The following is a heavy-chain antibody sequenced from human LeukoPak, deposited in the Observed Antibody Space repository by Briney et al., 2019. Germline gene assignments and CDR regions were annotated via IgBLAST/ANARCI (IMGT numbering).Heavy chain of an antibody. CDR3: ARDAAVAVAPTPYYFDY. D-gene: IGHD6-19*01. CDR2: INPSGGST. CDR1: GYTFTSYY. J-gene: IGHJ4*02. Sequence: ASVKVSCKASGYTFTSYYMHWVRQAPGQGLEWMGIINPSGGSTSYAQKFQGRVTMTRDMSTSTVYMELSSLRSEDTAVYYCARDAAVAVAPTPYYFDYWGQGTLVTVSS. V-gene: IGHV1-46*01.